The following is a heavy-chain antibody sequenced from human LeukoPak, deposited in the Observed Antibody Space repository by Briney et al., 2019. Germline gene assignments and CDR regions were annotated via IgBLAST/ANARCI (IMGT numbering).Heavy chain of an antibody. J-gene: IGHJ4*02. CDR3: ATVKWELRHFDY. Sequence: GASVKVSCKASGYTFTSYGISWVRQAPGQGLEWMGWISAYNGNTNYAQKLQGRVTMTGDTSTDTAYMELSSLRSEDTAVYYCATVKWELRHFDYWGQGTLVTVSS. CDR1: GYTFTSYG. CDR2: ISAYNGNT. V-gene: IGHV1-18*01. D-gene: IGHD1-26*01.